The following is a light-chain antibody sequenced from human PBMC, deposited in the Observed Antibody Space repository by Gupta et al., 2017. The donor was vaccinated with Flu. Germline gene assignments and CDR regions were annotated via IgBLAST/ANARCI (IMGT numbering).Light chain of an antibody. V-gene: IGLV1-44*01. CDR1: RSNIGSNS. CDR3: AAADAGRSGLV. CDR2: NNN. Sequence: QSVLPQPPSASGAPGQRVAISCSGRRSNIGSNSVNWYHQLPESAPKLLIFNNNQRRSVVPDRFSGSKSGTSATLATSGLQAEDEADYYCAAADAGRSGLVFGGGTKLTVL. J-gene: IGLJ3*02.